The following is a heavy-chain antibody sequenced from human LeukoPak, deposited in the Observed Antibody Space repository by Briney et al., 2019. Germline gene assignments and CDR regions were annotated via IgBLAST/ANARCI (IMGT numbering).Heavy chain of an antibody. J-gene: IGHJ4*02. CDR1: GYTFTGYY. CDR3: ARDKTRFTYYDSSGYYYGY. CDR2: INPNSGGT. D-gene: IGHD3-22*01. Sequence: VASVKVSCKASGYTFTGYYMHWVRQAPGQGLEWMGWINPNSGGTNYAQKFQGRVTMTRDTSISTAYMELSRLRSDDTAVYYCARDKTRFTYYDSSGYYYGYWGQGTLVTVSS. V-gene: IGHV1-2*02.